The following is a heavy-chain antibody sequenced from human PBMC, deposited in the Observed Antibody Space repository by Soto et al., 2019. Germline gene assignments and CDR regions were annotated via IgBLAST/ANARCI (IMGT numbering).Heavy chain of an antibody. CDR1: GGSISSSSFY. J-gene: IGHJ3*02. Sequence: QLQLQESGPGLVKPSETLSLTCTVSGGSISSSSFYWGWIRQPPGKGLEWIGSIYYSGSTYYNPSLKSRVTISVDTSKNQFSLKLSSVTAADTAVYYCARQGTDYDILTGYSDAFDIWGQGTMVTVSS. D-gene: IGHD3-9*01. V-gene: IGHV4-39*01. CDR2: IYYSGST. CDR3: ARQGTDYDILTGYSDAFDI.